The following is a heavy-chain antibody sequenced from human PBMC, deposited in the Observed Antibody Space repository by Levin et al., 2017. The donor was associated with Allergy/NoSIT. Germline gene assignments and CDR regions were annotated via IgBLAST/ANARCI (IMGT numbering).Heavy chain of an antibody. CDR2: ISSSSSYT. D-gene: IGHD6-13*01. CDR1: GFTFSDYY. J-gene: IGHJ1*01. Sequence: PGESLKISCAASGFTFSDYYMSWIRQAPGKGLEWVSYISSSSSYTNYADSVKGRFTISRDNAKNSLYLQMNSLRAEDTAVYYCARVEQQLGPEYFQHWGQGTLVTVSS. CDR3: ARVEQQLGPEYFQH. V-gene: IGHV3-11*05.